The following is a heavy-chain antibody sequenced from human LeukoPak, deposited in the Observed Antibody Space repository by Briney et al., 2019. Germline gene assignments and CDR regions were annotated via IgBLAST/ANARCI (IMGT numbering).Heavy chain of an antibody. J-gene: IGHJ4*02. D-gene: IGHD3-22*01. CDR1: GGSISSSSYY. Sequence: SETLSLTCTVSGGSISSSSYYWGWIRQPPGKGLEWIGSIYYSGSTYYNPSLKSRVTISVDTSKNQFSLKLSSVTAADTAVYYCARQEGTYYDTWGQGTLVTVSS. V-gene: IGHV4-39*01. CDR2: IYYSGST. CDR3: ARQEGTYYDT.